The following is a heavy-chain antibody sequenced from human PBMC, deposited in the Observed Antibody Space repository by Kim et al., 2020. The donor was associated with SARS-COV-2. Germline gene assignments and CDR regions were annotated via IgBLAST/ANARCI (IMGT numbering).Heavy chain of an antibody. CDR1: GGSISSGGYS. CDR3: ARSRRNSSSWFSLGWFDP. CDR2: IYHSGST. J-gene: IGHJ5*02. D-gene: IGHD6-13*01. V-gene: IGHV4-30-2*01. Sequence: SETLSLTCAVSGGSISSGGYSWSWIRQPPGKGLEWIGYIYHSGSTYYNPSLKSRVTISVDRSKNQFSLKLSSVTAADTAVYYCARSRRNSSSWFSLGWFDPWGQGTLVTVSS.